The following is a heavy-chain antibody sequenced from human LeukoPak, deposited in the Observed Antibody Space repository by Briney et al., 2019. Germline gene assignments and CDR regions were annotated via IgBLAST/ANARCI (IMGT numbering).Heavy chain of an antibody. Sequence: GGSLRLSCAASGFTFSSYNMNWIRQAPGKGLEWVSSISSSGNYIYYADSVKGRFTISRDNSKNTLYLQMNSLRAEDTAVYYCAKARDRYSGSYGYWGQGTLVTVSS. CDR2: ISSSGNYI. CDR1: GFTFSSYN. CDR3: AKARDRYSGSYGY. V-gene: IGHV3-21*04. J-gene: IGHJ4*02. D-gene: IGHD1-26*01.